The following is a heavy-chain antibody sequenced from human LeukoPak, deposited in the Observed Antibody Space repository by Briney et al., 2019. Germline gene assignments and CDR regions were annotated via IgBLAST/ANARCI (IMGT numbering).Heavy chain of an antibody. CDR1: GYTFTDYY. D-gene: IGHD7-27*01. CDR3: ARDQYAWGDALDI. J-gene: IGHJ3*02. Sequence: EASVKVSCKASGYTFTDYYMHWVRQAPGQGLEWMGWINSNSGGTSYAQKFQERVTMTRDTSINTAYMELSRLTSDDTAVYYCARDQYAWGDALDIWGQGTMVTVSS. V-gene: IGHV1-2*02. CDR2: INSNSGGT.